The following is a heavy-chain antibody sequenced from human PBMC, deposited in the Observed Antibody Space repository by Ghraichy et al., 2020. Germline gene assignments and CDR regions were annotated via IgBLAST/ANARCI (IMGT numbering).Heavy chain of an antibody. CDR3: AKIGEWYYYDSSGYPAE. Sequence: SGGSTYYADSVKGRFTISRDNSKNTLYLQMNSLRAEDTAVYYCAKIGEWYYYDSSGYPAE. D-gene: IGHD3-22*01. CDR2: SGGST. V-gene: IGHV3-23*01. J-gene: IGHJ1*01.